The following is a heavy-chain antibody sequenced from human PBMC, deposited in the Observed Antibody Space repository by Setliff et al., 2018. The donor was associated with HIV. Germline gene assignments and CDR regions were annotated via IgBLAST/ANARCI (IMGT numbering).Heavy chain of an antibody. J-gene: IGHJ4*02. CDR3: AKGYGDNY. CDR2: VSYDGSRT. V-gene: IGHV3-30*04. CDR1: GFTFRTFA. D-gene: IGHD4-17*01. Sequence: GSLRLSCVASGFTFRTFAMHWVRQAPGKGLEWVSVVSYDGSRTLYADSVKGRFTISRDNSKNTLYLQLHSLRAEDTAVYYCAKGYGDNYWGQGTLVTVSS.